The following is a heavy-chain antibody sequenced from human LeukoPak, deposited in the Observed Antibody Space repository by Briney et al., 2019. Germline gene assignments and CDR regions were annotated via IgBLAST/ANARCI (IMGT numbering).Heavy chain of an antibody. D-gene: IGHD5-24*01. CDR1: GFTVSSNY. CDR3: AGHHGYGYNRKSR. V-gene: IGHV3-53*01. CDR2: IYSGGST. J-gene: IGHJ4*02. Sequence: GGSLRLSCAASGFTVSSNYMSWVRQAPGKGLEWVSVIYSGGSTYYADSVKGRFTISRDNSKNTLYLQMNSLRAEDTAVYYCAGHHGYGYNRKSRWGQGTLVTVSS.